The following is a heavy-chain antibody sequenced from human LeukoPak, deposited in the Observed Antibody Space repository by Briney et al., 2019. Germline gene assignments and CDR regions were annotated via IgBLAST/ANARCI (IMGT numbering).Heavy chain of an antibody. D-gene: IGHD6-19*01. CDR2: IWYDGSNK. Sequence: PGGSLRLSCAASGFTFSSYGMHWVRQAPGKGLEWVAVIWYDGSNKYYADSVKGRFTISRDNSKNTLYLQMNSLRAEDTAVYYCAKDSLMYSSGWYFDYWGQGTLVTVSS. V-gene: IGHV3-33*06. J-gene: IGHJ4*02. CDR3: AKDSLMYSSGWYFDY. CDR1: GFTFSSYG.